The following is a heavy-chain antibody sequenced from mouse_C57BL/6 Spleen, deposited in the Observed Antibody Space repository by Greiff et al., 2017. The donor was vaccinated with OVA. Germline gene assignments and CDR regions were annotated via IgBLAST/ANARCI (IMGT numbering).Heavy chain of an antibody. CDR1: GFNIKDDY. CDR3: TAIYYDSMDY. Sequence: EVQGVESGAELVRPGASVKLSCTASGFNIKDDYMHWVKQRPEQGLEWIGWIDPENGDTEYASKFQGKATITADTSSNTAYLQLSSLTSEDTAVYYCTAIYYDSMDYWGQGTSVTVSS. CDR2: IDPENGDT. V-gene: IGHV14-4*01. D-gene: IGHD2-4*01. J-gene: IGHJ4*01.